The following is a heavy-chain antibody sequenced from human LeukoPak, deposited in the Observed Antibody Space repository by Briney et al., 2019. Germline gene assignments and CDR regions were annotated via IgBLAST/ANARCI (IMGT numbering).Heavy chain of an antibody. CDR3: ARDQLLDAFDI. CDR1: GFTFSSYS. D-gene: IGHD2-2*01. CDR2: ISSSGSTI. Sequence: AGGSLRLSCTASGFTFSSYSMNWVRKAPGKGLEWVSYISSSGSTIYYADSVKGRFTISRDNAKNSLYLQMNSLRAEDTAVYYCARDQLLDAFDIWGQGTMVTVSS. V-gene: IGHV3-48*04. J-gene: IGHJ3*02.